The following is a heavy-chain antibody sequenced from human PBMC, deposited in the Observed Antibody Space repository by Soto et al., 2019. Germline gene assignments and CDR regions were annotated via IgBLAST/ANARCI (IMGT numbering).Heavy chain of an antibody. V-gene: IGHV3-7*01. J-gene: IGHJ5*02. CDR1: GFTFSSYW. CDR3: AREITWSGYDWFDP. Sequence: PGGSLSLSCAASGFTFSSYWMSWVRQAPGKGLEWVANIKQDGSEKYYVDSVKGRFTISRDNAKNSLYLQMNSLRAEDTAVYYCAREITWSGYDWFDPWGQGTLVTVYS. D-gene: IGHD3-3*01. CDR2: IKQDGSEK.